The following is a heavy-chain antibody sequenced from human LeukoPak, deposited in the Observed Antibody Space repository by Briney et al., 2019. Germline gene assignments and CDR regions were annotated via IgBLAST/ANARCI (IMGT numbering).Heavy chain of an antibody. Sequence: SETLSLTCTVSGGSVKNDFWSWIRQPPGKGLEWIAYIHSNGRTNYNPSLKSRVTISVDTSKNQFSLKLSSVTAADTAVYYCARAKYYDFWSGYYFDYWGQGTLVTVSS. CDR2: IHSNGRT. CDR1: GGSVKNDF. J-gene: IGHJ4*02. D-gene: IGHD3-3*01. V-gene: IGHV4-59*02. CDR3: ARAKYYDFWSGYYFDY.